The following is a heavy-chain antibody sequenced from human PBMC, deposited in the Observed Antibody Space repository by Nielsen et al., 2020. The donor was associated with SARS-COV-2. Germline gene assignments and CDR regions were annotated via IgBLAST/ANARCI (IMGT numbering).Heavy chain of an antibody. CDR1: GFTVSSYY. J-gene: IGHJ4*02. CDR2: VYMGGSR. V-gene: IGHV3-66*01. D-gene: IGHD2-15*01. Sequence: GGSLRLSCAPSGFTVSSYYMNWVRQAPGKGPEWVSVVYMGGSRYYADSVRDRFTISRDNAKNTLWLEMNSLRVDDTAVYYCVGDTGGRWGELWGQGTLVTVSS. CDR3: VGDTGGRWGEL.